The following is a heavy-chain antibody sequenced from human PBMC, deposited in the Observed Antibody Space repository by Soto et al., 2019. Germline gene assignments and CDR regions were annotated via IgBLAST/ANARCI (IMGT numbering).Heavy chain of an antibody. Sequence: EVQLVESGGGLVQPGGSLRLSCAASGFTFSDHYMDWVRQAPGKGLEWVGRTRNKANSYTTEYAATVKGRFTITRDDSQNSRYREMNSLKNDDTAVYYGARAPSYYYYYMDVWGKGTTVTVSS. CDR3: ARAPSYYYYYMDV. CDR1: GFTFSDHY. V-gene: IGHV3-72*01. CDR2: TRNKANSYTT. J-gene: IGHJ6*03.